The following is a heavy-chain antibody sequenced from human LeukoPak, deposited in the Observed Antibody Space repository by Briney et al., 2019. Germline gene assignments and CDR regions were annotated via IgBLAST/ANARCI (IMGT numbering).Heavy chain of an antibody. CDR2: IYYSGST. J-gene: IGHJ5*02. CDR3: ARVDAYYYDSSGYFGNWFDP. Sequence: PSETLSLTCTVSGGSISSGGYYWSWIRQHPGKGLEWIGYIYYSGSTNYNPSLKSRVTISVDTSKNQSSLKLSSVTAADTAVYYCARVDAYYYDSSGYFGNWFDPWGQGTLVTVSS. CDR1: GGSISSGGYY. D-gene: IGHD3-22*01. V-gene: IGHV4-61*08.